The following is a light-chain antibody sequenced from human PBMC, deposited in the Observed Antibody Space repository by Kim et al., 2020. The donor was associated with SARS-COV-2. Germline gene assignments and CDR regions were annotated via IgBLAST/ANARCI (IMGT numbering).Light chain of an antibody. J-gene: IGLJ2*01. CDR3: NSRDSSGNHEV. CDR2: GKN. Sequence: MGQTVSITCQGDSLRSYYGSWYQQKPGQAPVIVMYGKNNRPSGIPERFSGSSSGNTASLTITGAQAEDEADYYCNSRDSSGNHEVFGGGTQLTVL. V-gene: IGLV3-19*01. CDR1: SLRSYY.